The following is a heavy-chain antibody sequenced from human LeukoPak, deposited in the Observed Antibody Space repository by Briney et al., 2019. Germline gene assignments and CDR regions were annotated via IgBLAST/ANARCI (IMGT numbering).Heavy chain of an antibody. J-gene: IGHJ4*02. CDR2: IWYDGSNK. D-gene: IGHD4-17*01. V-gene: IGHV3-33*06. CDR3: AKDVYGDYGGLVY. Sequence: TGGSLRLSCAASGFTFSSYGMHWVRQAPGKGLEWVAVIWYDGSNKYYADSVKGRFTISRDNSKNTLYLQMSSLRAEDTAVYYCAKDVYGDYGGLVYWGQRTLVTVSS. CDR1: GFTFSSYG.